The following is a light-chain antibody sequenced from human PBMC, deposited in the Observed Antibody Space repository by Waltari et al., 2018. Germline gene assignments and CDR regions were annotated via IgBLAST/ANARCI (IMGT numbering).Light chain of an antibody. CDR2: WAS. J-gene: IGKJ2*01. V-gene: IGKV4-1*01. CDR3: QQYYDIPYT. Sequence: DIVMTQSPESLAVSLGERATIRSKSSQTLLYISNNKNYLSWYQQKPGQPPRLLMYWASTRESGVPDRFSGSGSGTDFTLTIGSLQAEDVAVYYCQQYYDIPYTFGQGTKLEIK. CDR1: QTLLYISNNKNY.